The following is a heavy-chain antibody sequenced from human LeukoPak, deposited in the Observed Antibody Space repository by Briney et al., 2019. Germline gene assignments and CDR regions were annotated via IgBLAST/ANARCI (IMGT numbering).Heavy chain of an antibody. Sequence: GASVKVSCKASGYTFTSYGISWVRQAPGQGLEWMGWISAYNGNTNYAQKLQGRVTMTTDTSTSTAYMELSSLRSEDTAVYYCARGLARTSMVTRGGVRFDYWGQGTLVTVSS. V-gene: IGHV1-18*01. D-gene: IGHD5-18*01. CDR1: GYTFTSYG. CDR2: ISAYNGNT. CDR3: ARGLARTSMVTRGGVRFDY. J-gene: IGHJ4*02.